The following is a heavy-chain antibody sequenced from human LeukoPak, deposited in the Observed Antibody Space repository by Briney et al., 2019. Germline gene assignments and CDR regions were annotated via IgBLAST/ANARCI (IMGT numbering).Heavy chain of an antibody. CDR3: ARVEEYDILTGYHNWFDP. Sequence: ASVKVSCKASGSTFTSYGISWVRQAPGQGLEWMGWISAYNGNTNYAQELQGGVTMTTDTSTSTAYMELRSLRSDDTAVYYCARVEEYDILTGYHNWFDPWGQGTLVTVSS. J-gene: IGHJ5*02. V-gene: IGHV1-18*01. CDR1: GSTFTSYG. D-gene: IGHD3-9*01. CDR2: ISAYNGNT.